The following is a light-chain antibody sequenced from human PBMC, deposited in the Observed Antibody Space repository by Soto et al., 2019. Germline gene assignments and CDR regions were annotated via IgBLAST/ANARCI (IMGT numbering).Light chain of an antibody. CDR1: QPISSW. CDR3: QEYDSYPWT. V-gene: IGKV1-5*03. CDR2: KAS. Sequence: DIQMTQSPSTLSASIGDRVTITCRASQPISSWLAWYQQQVGKAPKLLIYKASILQSGVPSRFRGSGSGSEFTLTISSLQPHDFAAYFCQEYDSYPWTFGQGTKVEIK. J-gene: IGKJ1*01.